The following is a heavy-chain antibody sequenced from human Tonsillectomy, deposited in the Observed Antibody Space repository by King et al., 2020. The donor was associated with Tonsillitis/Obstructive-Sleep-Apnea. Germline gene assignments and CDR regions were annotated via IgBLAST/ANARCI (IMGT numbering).Heavy chain of an antibody. D-gene: IGHD3-3*01. J-gene: IGHJ4*02. CDR3: VKSRDRTIFGVVIMGYY. CDR1: GFTFSSYA. Sequence: VQLVESGGGLVQPGGSLRLSCSAAGFTFSSYAMHWVRQAPGKGLEYVSAISSNGGSTYYADSVKGRFTISRDNSKNTLYLQMSSLGAEEPAVYYWVKSRDRTIFGVVIMGYYWGQGTLVTVSS. CDR2: ISSNGGST. V-gene: IGHV3-64D*06.